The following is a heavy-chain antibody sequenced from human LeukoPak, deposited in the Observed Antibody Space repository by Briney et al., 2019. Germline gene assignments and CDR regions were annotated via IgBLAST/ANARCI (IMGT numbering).Heavy chain of an antibody. CDR1: GFTFSSYA. V-gene: IGHV3-23*01. CDR2: ISGSGGST. J-gene: IGHJ4*02. Sequence: QSGGSLRLSCAASGFTFSSYAMSWVRQAPGKGLEWVSAISGSGGSTYYADSVKGRFTISRDNSKNTLYLQMNSLRAEDTAVYYCAKDRHHCSGGSCYSGYFDYRGQGTLVTVSS. D-gene: IGHD2-15*01. CDR3: AKDRHHCSGGSCYSGYFDY.